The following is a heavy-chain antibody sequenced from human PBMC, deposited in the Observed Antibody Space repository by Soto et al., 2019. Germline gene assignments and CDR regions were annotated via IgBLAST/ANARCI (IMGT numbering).Heavy chain of an antibody. CDR1: GFTFSSYS. J-gene: IGHJ4*02. CDR2: ISSSSSYI. Sequence: EVQLVESGGGLVKPGGSLRLSCAASGFTFSSYSMNWVRQAPGKGLEWVSSISSSSSYIYYADSVKGRFTISRDNAKNSLYLQMNSLRAEDTAVYYCAREVGVFGVVIKHCDYWGQGTLVTVSS. D-gene: IGHD3-3*01. V-gene: IGHV3-21*01. CDR3: AREVGVFGVVIKHCDY.